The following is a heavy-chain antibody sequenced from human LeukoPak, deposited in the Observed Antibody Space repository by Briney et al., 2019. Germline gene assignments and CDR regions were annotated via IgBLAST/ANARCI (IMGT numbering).Heavy chain of an antibody. V-gene: IGHV3-53*01. J-gene: IGHJ3*02. D-gene: IGHD3-22*01. CDR3: AREKKNYYDSSGYYWEAFDI. CDR2: VYSGGST. CDR1: GFTVSSNY. Sequence: GGSLRLSCAASGFTVSSNYMSWVRQAPGKGLEWVSVVYSGGSTYYADSVKGRFTISRDNSKNTLYLQMNSLRAEDTAVYYCAREKKNYYDSSGYYWEAFDIWGQGTMVTVSS.